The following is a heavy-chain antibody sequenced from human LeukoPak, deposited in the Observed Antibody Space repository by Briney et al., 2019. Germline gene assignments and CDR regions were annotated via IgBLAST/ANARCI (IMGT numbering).Heavy chain of an antibody. V-gene: IGHV3-7*01. CDR1: GFTFSSYW. J-gene: IGHJ4*02. Sequence: PAGSLTLSCAVSGFTFSSYWMTWDRQLPGKGLQWVANINQDGREKYYMDSMKGRLNSSRDNTENSVFLQLTSLRPEDTGIYFCAKGRDYGDYWGQGTLVAVSS. CDR2: INQDGREK. CDR3: AKGRDYGDY.